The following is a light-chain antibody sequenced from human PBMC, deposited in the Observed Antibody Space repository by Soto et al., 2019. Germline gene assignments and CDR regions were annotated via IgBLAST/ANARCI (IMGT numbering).Light chain of an antibody. V-gene: IGKV1-5*01. CDR3: QQYNSYPWT. Sequence: TQSPDTLSVSPGERATLSCRAGQTTDSLLAWYQQKPGKAPKLLIYDASSLESGVPSRFSGSGSGTEFTLTISSLQPDDFATYYCQQYNSYPWTFGQGTKVEIK. CDR2: DAS. J-gene: IGKJ1*01. CDR1: QTTDSL.